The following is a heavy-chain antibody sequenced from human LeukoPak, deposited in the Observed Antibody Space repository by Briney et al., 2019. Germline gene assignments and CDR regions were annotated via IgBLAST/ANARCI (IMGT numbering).Heavy chain of an antibody. CDR1: GFTFNNYA. Sequence: GGSLRLSCSASGFTFNNYAMHWVRQAPGKGLEFVSAISSDGRSTYSADSVKGRVTISRDNSRKMVYLQMNSLRGEDTAVYYCAVGGSPGYWGQGTLVTVSS. J-gene: IGHJ4*02. V-gene: IGHV3-64D*06. D-gene: IGHD2-15*01. CDR2: ISSDGRST. CDR3: AVGGSPGY.